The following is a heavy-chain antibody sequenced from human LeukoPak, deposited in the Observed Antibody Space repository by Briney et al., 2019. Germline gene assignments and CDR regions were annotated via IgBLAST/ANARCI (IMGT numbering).Heavy chain of an antibody. CDR3: AKDPLSSSWVYNWFDP. V-gene: IGHV3-23*01. CDR1: GFTFSSYS. Sequence: GGSLTLSCAASGFTFSSYSMNWVRQAPGKGLGWVSAISGSGGSTYYADSVKGRFTISRDNSKNTLYLQMNSLRAEDTAVYYCAKDPLSSSWVYNWFDPWGQGTLVTVSS. D-gene: IGHD6-13*01. J-gene: IGHJ5*02. CDR2: ISGSGGST.